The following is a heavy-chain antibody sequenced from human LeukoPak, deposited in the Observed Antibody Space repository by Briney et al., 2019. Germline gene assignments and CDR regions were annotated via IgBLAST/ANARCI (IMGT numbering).Heavy chain of an antibody. Sequence: GGSLRLSCAASGLTFSSYSMSWVRQAPGKGLEWFSAISGSGGSTYYADSVKNQFTISRDNSKITLYLQMNSLRAEDTAVYYCAKDGSCSSTSCYFFYYGMDVWGQGTTVTVSS. D-gene: IGHD2-2*01. J-gene: IGHJ6*02. V-gene: IGHV3-23*01. CDR1: GLTFSSYS. CDR2: ISGSGGST. CDR3: AKDGSCSSTSCYFFYYGMDV.